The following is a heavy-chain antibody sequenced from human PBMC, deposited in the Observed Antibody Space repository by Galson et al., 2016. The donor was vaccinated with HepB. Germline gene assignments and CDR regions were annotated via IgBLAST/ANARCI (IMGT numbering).Heavy chain of an antibody. V-gene: IGHV4-59*01. Sequence: SETLSLICTVSGGSISSYYWSWIRQPPGKGLEWIGYIYHSGRTNHNPSLKSRVTISVGTSKNQFSLKLNSVTAADMAVYYCARALWNYDSNGYTDYFDYWGQGTLVSVSS. CDR1: GGSISSYY. CDR3: ARALWNYDSNGYTDYFDY. CDR2: IYHSGRT. J-gene: IGHJ4*02. D-gene: IGHD3-22*01.